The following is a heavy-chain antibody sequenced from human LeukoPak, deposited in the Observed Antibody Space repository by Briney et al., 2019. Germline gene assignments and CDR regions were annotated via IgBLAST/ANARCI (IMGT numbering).Heavy chain of an antibody. D-gene: IGHD2-2*01. CDR3: ARVYIVVVPAAIVRYYYYGMDV. V-gene: IGHV1-69*04. J-gene: IGHJ6*02. CDR1: GGTFSSYA. Sequence: ASVKVSCKASGGTFSSYAISWVRQAPGQGLEWMGRIIPILGIANYAQKFQGRVTITADKSTSTAYMELSSLRSEDTAVYYCARVYIVVVPAAIVRYYYYGMDVWGQGTTVTVSS. CDR2: IIPILGIA.